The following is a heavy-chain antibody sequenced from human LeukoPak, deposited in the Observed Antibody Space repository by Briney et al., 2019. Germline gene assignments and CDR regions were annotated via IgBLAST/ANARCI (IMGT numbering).Heavy chain of an antibody. J-gene: IGHJ4*02. V-gene: IGHV4-39*01. CDR2: IYYSGST. Sequence: PSETLSLTCTVSGGSISSSSYYWGRIRQPPGKGLEWIGSIYYSGSTYYNPSLKSRVTISVDTSKNQFSLKLSSVTAADTAVYYCAGHYESLLGATVDYWGQGTLVTVSS. CDR3: AGHYESLLGATVDY. D-gene: IGHD1-26*01. CDR1: GGSISSSSYY.